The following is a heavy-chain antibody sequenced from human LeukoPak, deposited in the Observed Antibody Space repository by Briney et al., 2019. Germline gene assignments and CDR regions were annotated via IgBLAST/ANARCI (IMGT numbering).Heavy chain of an antibody. CDR3: ARKGYTYGTFDY. J-gene: IGHJ4*02. Sequence: SGTLSLTCAVSGDSISSHYRSSWVRQPPGKGLEWIGEIYHSGSTNYNPSLKSRVTISVDKSKNQFSLKLTSLTAADTAVYYCARKGYTYGTFDYWGLGTLVTVSS. CDR1: GDSISSHYR. CDR2: IYHSGST. D-gene: IGHD5-18*01. V-gene: IGHV4-4*02.